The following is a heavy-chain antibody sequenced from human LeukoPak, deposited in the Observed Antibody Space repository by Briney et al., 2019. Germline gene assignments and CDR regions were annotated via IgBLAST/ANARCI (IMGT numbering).Heavy chain of an antibody. Sequence: GGSLRLSCAASGFSFSTYAMSWVRQAPGKGLEWVSGITGSGGSTYHADSVKGRFTISRDNSKNTLSLQMSSLRAEDSAIFYCAKGSASGRPYYFDSWGQGILVTVSS. J-gene: IGHJ4*02. CDR1: GFSFSTYA. V-gene: IGHV3-23*01. CDR3: AKGSASGRPYYFDS. D-gene: IGHD2-15*01. CDR2: ITGSGGST.